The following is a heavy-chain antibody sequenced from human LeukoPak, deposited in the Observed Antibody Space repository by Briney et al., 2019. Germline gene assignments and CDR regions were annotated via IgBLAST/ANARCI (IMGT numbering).Heavy chain of an antibody. CDR1: GYTFSGTGWY. CDR3: ARDGPAQMVDFDY. Sequence: ASVKVSCKASGYTFSGTGWYLYWLRQAPGQGLECLGWIYPNNGATAYAQKFQGRVAMTRDTSITTAYMELSRLRPDDTAVYYCARDGPAQMVDFDYWGQGTLVTVSS. CDR2: IYPNNGAT. V-gene: IGHV1-2*02. J-gene: IGHJ4*02. D-gene: IGHD3-10*01.